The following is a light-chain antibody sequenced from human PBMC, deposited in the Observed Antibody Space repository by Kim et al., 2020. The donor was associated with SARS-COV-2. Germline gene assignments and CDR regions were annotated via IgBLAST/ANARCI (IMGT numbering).Light chain of an antibody. CDR2: EDN. CDR3: QSYDSSNLWV. J-gene: IGLJ3*02. V-gene: IGLV6-57*02. CDR1: SGSIASNY. Sequence: KTVTISCTGSSGSIASNYVQWYQQRPGSAPTTVIYEDNQRPSGVPDRFSGSIDSSSNSASLTISGLKTEDEVDYYCQSYDSSNLWVFGGGTQLTVL.